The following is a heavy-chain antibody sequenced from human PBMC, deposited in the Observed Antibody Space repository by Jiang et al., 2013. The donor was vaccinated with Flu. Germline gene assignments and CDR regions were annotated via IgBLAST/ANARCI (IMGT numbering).Heavy chain of an antibody. CDR1: GFTFSNYW. CDR2: IIGDGSSR. J-gene: IGHJ4*02. D-gene: IGHD1/OR15-1a*01. Sequence: VQLLESGGGLVQPGGSLRLSCAASGFTFSNYWMNWVRQAPGKGLVWVSRIIGDGSSRSYADSVRGRFTISRDNAKNTLYLQMNSLRAEDTAVYYCFVRIREQVNTDDYWGQGTLVTVSS. V-gene: IGHV3-74*01. CDR3: FVRIREQVNTDDY.